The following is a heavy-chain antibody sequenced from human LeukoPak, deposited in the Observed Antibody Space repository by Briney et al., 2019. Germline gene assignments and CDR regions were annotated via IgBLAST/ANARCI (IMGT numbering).Heavy chain of an antibody. CDR2: ISYRGST. Sequence: SETLSLTRTVSGGSISSYSWSWIRQPPGRGLEWIGYISYRGSTNYNPSLKSRVTISVDTSKNQFSLKLRSVTAADTAVYYCARAPIRIAVAGTLELDYWGQGTLVTVSS. CDR1: GGSISSYS. CDR3: ARAPIRIAVAGTLELDY. J-gene: IGHJ4*02. D-gene: IGHD6-19*01. V-gene: IGHV4-59*01.